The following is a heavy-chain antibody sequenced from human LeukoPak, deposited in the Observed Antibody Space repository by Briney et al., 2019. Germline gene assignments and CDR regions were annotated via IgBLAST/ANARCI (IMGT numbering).Heavy chain of an antibody. J-gene: IGHJ4*02. V-gene: IGHV1-18*01. Sequence: GASVKVSCTASGYTFTTYGISWVRQAPGLGLEWMGWISTYNGNTNYAQNLQGRVTMTTDTSTSTAYMELRSLRSDDTAVYYCARSSLAVAGSVFDYWGQGTLVTVSS. D-gene: IGHD6-19*01. CDR3: ARSSLAVAGSVFDY. CDR1: GYTFTTYG. CDR2: ISTYNGNT.